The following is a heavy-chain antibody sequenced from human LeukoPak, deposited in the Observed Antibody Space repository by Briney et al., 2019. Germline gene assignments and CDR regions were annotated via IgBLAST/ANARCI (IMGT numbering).Heavy chain of an antibody. CDR1: GYLFSTSW. CDR2: VYPGDSSA. CDR3: ARKSYYDSFQHAFDI. V-gene: IGHV5-51*01. D-gene: IGHD3-22*01. Sequence: GESLKISCKGSGYLFSTSWIAWVRQLPGKGLERMGIVYPGDSSARYSPSFQGQVTMSADTSINTAYLQWNSLKASDTAMYYCARKSYYDSFQHAFDIWGQGTMVTVSS. J-gene: IGHJ3*02.